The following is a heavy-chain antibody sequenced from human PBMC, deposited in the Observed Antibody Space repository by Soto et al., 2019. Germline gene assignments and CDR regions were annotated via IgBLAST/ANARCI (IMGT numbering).Heavy chain of an antibody. CDR3: ANVRESSGWYWGPFDY. V-gene: IGHV3-30*18. J-gene: IGHJ4*02. Sequence: QVQLVESGGGVVQPGRSLRLSCAASGFTFSSYGMHWVRQAPGKGLEWVAVISYDGSNTYYADSVKGRFTISRDNSKSRLCLQMDSLRDEYTAVYYWANVRESSGWYWGPFDYCDQGTLVTVSS. CDR1: GFTFSSYG. D-gene: IGHD6-19*01. CDR2: ISYDGSNT.